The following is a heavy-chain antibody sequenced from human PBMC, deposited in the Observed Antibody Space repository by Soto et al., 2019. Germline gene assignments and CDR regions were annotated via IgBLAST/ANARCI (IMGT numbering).Heavy chain of an antibody. D-gene: IGHD1-26*01. CDR3: VRDDKWAFDI. V-gene: IGHV3-48*02. CDR2: ISVGGGSI. Sequence: EAHLVESGGGLVQPGRSRRLSCAASGFTLSSYAFNWVRQAPGKGLEWISYISVGGGSIFYADSVKGRFTISRDDAQNSLYLQMNTLRDEDTAIYFCVRDDKWAFDIWGQGTTVIVSS. CDR1: GFTLSSYA. J-gene: IGHJ3*02.